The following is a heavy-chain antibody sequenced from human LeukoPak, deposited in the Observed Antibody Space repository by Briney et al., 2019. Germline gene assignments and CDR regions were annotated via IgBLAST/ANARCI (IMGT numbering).Heavy chain of an antibody. V-gene: IGHV5-51*01. D-gene: IGHD6-13*01. Sequence: GESLKISCKGSGYSFTSYWIGWVRQMPGKGLEWMGIIYPGDSDTRYSPSYQGQVTISADKSIGAAYLQWSSLKASDTAMYYCARLQGTSIAAALDYWGQGTLVTVSS. CDR1: GYSFTSYW. CDR2: IYPGDSDT. J-gene: IGHJ4*02. CDR3: ARLQGTSIAAALDY.